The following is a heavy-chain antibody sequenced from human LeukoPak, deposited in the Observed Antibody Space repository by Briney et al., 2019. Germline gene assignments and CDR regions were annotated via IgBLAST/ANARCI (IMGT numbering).Heavy chain of an antibody. D-gene: IGHD2-2*01. CDR2: IYYSGCT. V-gene: IGHV4-31*03. CDR1: GGSISSGGYY. Sequence: SETLSLTRTVSGGSISSGGYYWSWIRQHPGKGLEWIGYIYYSGCTYYNPSLKSRVTISVDTSKNQFSLKLSSVTAADTAVYYCARGIVVPAAIWFDPWGQGTLVTVSS. CDR3: ARGIVVPAAIWFDP. J-gene: IGHJ5*02.